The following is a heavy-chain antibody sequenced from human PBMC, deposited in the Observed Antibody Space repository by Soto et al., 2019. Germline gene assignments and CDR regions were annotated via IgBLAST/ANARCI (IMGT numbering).Heavy chain of an antibody. CDR3: ARGPAYIDGWRTFHL. Sequence: SETLSLTCTVSGGPISSGGYYWSWIRQPLGKGPEWIGYTYYNGDTKYNPALRSRVTMSEDTSKNQFSLRLSSVTAADTAVYFCARGPAYIDGWRTFHLWGRGILVTVSS. CDR2: TYYNGDT. CDR1: GGPISSGGYY. V-gene: IGHV4-61*08. D-gene: IGHD6-19*01. J-gene: IGHJ5*02.